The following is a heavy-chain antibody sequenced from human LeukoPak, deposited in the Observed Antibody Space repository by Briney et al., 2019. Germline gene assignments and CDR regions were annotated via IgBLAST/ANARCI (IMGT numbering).Heavy chain of an antibody. Sequence: GGSLRLSCAASGFTLGTHCMTWVRQAPGKGLEWVSSISSSSNYIHYADSVKGRFTISRDNAENSLYLQMNGLRAEDTAMYYCVRDWEGAFDIWGQGTMVTVSS. D-gene: IGHD1-26*01. V-gene: IGHV3-21*01. CDR3: VRDWEGAFDI. J-gene: IGHJ3*02. CDR1: GFTLGTHC. CDR2: ISSSSNYI.